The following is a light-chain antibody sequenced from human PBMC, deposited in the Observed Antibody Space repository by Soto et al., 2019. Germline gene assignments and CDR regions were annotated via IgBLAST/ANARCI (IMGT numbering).Light chain of an antibody. CDR3: QQYSPYSART. V-gene: IGKV1-5*03. J-gene: IGKJ1*01. CDR2: KAS. Sequence: DIQMTQSPATLSASVGDRVTVTCRASQSIGSWVAWYQQKPGKAPNLLIYKASTLENGVPSRFSGTGSGTEVTLPISSLQPDDFATDYCQQYSPYSARTFGQGTKVEVK. CDR1: QSIGSW.